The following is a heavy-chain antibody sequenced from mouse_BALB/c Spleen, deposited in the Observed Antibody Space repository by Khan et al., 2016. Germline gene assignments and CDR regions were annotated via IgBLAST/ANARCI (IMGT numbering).Heavy chain of an antibody. Sequence: QIQLVQSGPELKKPGETVKISCKASGYTFTNFGINWVRQAPGKGLEWMDWINTNTGETTYADDFKGRFAFSLETSASTAYFQINNLKNEDTATYSCATGSTTVIATRRNYWGQGTTLTVSS. V-gene: IGHV9-3-1*01. CDR1: GYTFTNFG. D-gene: IGHD1-1*01. J-gene: IGHJ2*01. CDR2: INTNTGET. CDR3: ATGSTTVIATRRNY.